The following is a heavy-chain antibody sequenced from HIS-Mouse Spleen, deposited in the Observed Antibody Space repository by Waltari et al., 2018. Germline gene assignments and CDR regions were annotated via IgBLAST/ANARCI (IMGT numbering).Heavy chain of an antibody. CDR2: IYYRGST. CDR1: GGSISSSRYY. CDR3: AREIPYSSSWYDWYFDL. Sequence: QLQLQESGPGLVKPSATLSLTCTVAGGSISSSRYYWGWIRQPPGKGLEWIGSIYYRGSTYYNPSLKSRVTISVDTSKNQFTLKLSSVTAADTAVYYWAREIPYSSSWYDWYFDLWGRGTLVIVSS. D-gene: IGHD6-13*01. J-gene: IGHJ2*01. V-gene: IGHV4-39*07.